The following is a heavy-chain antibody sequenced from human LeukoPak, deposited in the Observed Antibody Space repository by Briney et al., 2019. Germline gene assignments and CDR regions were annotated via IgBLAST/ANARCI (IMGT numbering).Heavy chain of an antibody. CDR2: ISSSGSTI. CDR1: GFTFSNFD. J-gene: IGHJ3*02. V-gene: IGHV3-48*03. Sequence: PGGSLRLSCAASGFTFSNFDMNWGRQAPGKGPEWVSYISSSGSTIYYADSVKGRFTISRDNAKNSLYLQMNSLRAEDTAVYYCAIGHRGNDAFDIWGQGTMVTVSS. CDR3: AIGHRGNDAFDI. D-gene: IGHD3-10*01.